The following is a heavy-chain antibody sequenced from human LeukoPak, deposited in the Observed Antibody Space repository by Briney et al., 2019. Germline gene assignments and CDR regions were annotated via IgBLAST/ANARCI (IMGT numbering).Heavy chain of an antibody. CDR2: IYSGGST. CDR1: WFTVSRNY. J-gene: IGHJ4*02. D-gene: IGHD3-10*01. V-gene: IGHV3-53*01. Sequence: GRSLRLSCASSWFTVSRNYMSWGPQPPTKALEWVAVIYSGGSTYYADSVKGRFIISRDDSKNTMYLQMNSRRAEDTAVYYCARGAAGGGLFDYWGQGTLVTVSS. CDR3: ARGAAGGGLFDY.